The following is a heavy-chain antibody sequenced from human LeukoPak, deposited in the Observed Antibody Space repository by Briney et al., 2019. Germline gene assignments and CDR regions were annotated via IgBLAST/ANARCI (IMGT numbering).Heavy chain of an antibody. CDR2: INSNSRDI. J-gene: IGHJ4*01. CDR1: GFTFNTYI. Sequence: AGSLRLSCAAAGFTFNTYIMNWVRQARGRGLEWVSSINSNSRDIYYADSLKGRFTISRDNAKNSLHLQMNSLRAEDTAVYYCARDDRDISSYRFDYWGHGILVTVSS. D-gene: IGHD6-6*01. CDR3: ARDDRDISSYRFDY. V-gene: IGHV3-21*01.